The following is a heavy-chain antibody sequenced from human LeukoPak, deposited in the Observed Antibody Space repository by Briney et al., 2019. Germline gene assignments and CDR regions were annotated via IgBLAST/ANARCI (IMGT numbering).Heavy chain of an antibody. V-gene: IGHV3-23*01. CDR3: AKDMDRLDYYYMDV. CDR1: GFTFSTYG. D-gene: IGHD3-10*01. CDR2: ISASGGST. J-gene: IGHJ6*03. Sequence: PGGTLRLSCTVSGFTFSTYGMHWVRQAPGKGLEWVSSISASGGSTYYADSVKGRFTISRDNSKNSLYLQMNSLRAEDTALYYCAKDMDRLDYYYMDVWGKGTTVTVSS.